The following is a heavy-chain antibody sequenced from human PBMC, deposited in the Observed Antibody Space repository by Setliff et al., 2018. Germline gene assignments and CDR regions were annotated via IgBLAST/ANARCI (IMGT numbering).Heavy chain of an antibody. J-gene: IGHJ6*03. Sequence: SETLSLTCTVSGGSISSYYWSWIRQPAGKGLEWIGHIYIGGSANYNPSLKSRVTMSIDTSKNQFSLKLNSVTAANMAVYYCAREQWLDPLGYYYMDVWAKGTTVTVSS. D-gene: IGHD6-19*01. CDR2: IYIGGSA. CDR3: AREQWLDPLGYYYMDV. V-gene: IGHV4-4*07. CDR1: GGSISSYY.